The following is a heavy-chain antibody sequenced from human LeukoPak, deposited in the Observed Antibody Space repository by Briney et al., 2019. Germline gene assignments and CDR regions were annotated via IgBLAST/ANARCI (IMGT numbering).Heavy chain of an antibody. CDR2: IYPGDSDT. V-gene: IGHV5-51*01. Sequence: GESLKISCKGSGYSFTNYWIGWVRQMPGKGLEWMGIIYPGDSDTRYSPSFQGQVTISADKSISTAYLQWSSLKASDTAIYYCARPKYSRTVTAFDIWGQGTMVTVSS. CDR3: ARPKYSRTVTAFDI. CDR1: GYSFTNYW. D-gene: IGHD6-6*01. J-gene: IGHJ3*02.